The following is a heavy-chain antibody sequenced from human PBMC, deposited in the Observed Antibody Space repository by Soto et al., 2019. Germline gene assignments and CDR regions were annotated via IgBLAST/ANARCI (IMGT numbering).Heavy chain of an antibody. CDR2: IGSRGETYAT. J-gene: IGHJ4*02. V-gene: IGHV3-73*01. D-gene: IGHD6-19*01. Sequence: HPGGSLRLSCAASGFTFGASALQWVRQASGKGLEWLGRIGSRGETYATTYAASVKGRFTISRDDSKNTAYLQIKSLETEDTAVCYCTGFAYSLGWYFDYGGQGTPVPVSS. CDR1: GFTFGASA. CDR3: TGFAYSLGWYFDY.